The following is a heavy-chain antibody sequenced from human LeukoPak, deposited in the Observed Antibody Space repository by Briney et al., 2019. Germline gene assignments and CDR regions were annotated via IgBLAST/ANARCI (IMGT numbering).Heavy chain of an antibody. CDR3: AREGDGYCSSTSCQYYYYYMDV. CDR1: GGTFSSYT. J-gene: IGHJ6*03. D-gene: IGHD2-2*03. Sequence: SVKVSXKASGGTFSSYTISWVRQAPGQGLEWMGRIIPILGIANYAQKFQGRVTITADKSTSTAYMELSSLRSEDTAVYYCAREGDGYCSSTSCQYYYYYMDVWGKGTTVTVSS. V-gene: IGHV1-69*04. CDR2: IIPILGIA.